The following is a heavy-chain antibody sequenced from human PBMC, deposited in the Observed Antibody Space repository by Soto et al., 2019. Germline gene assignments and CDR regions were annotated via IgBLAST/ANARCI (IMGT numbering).Heavy chain of an antibody. CDR1: GFTFSSYA. J-gene: IGHJ4*02. Sequence: EVQLLESGGGLVQPGGSLRLSCAASGFTFSSYAMSWVRQAPGKGLEWVSAITDSGGSTYYADSVKGRFTISRDNSKSSLFLQMNSLRAEDTAVYYCAKGDTTAAGIVDYWGQGTLATVSS. D-gene: IGHD6-13*01. CDR2: ITDSGGST. V-gene: IGHV3-23*01. CDR3: AKGDTTAAGIVDY.